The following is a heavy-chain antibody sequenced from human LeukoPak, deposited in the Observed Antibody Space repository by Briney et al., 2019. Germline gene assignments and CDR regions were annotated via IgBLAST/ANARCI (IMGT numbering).Heavy chain of an antibody. CDR1: GFTFSSYW. V-gene: IGHV3-7*01. CDR2: IKQDGSEK. Sequence: PGGSLRLSCAASGFTFSSYWMSWVRQAPGKGLEWVANIKQDGSEKYYVDSVKGRFTISRDNAKNSLYVQMNSLRAEDTAVYYCARVRLLWFGESSPHFDYWGQGTLVTVSS. J-gene: IGHJ4*02. CDR3: ARVRLLWFGESSPHFDY. D-gene: IGHD3-10*01.